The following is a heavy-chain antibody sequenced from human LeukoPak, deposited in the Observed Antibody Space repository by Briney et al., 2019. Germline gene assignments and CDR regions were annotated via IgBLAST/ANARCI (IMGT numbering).Heavy chain of an antibody. J-gene: IGHJ4*02. V-gene: IGHV3-33*01. CDR1: GFTFSSYG. D-gene: IGHD6-6*01. Sequence: GSLRLSCAASGFTFSSYGMHWVRQAPGKGLEWGAVIWYDGSNKYYADSVKGRFTISRDNSKNTLYLQMNSLRAEDTAAYYCARAPGDSSSYADYWGQGTLVTVSS. CDR3: ARAPGDSSSYADY. CDR2: IWYDGSNK.